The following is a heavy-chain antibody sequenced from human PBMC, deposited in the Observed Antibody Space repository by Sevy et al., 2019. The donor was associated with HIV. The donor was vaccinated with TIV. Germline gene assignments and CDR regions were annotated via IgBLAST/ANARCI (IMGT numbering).Heavy chain of an antibody. CDR3: AINLPGDSRMDV. CDR2: ISSSGSPI. CDR1: GFTFSSYE. V-gene: IGHV3-48*03. J-gene: IGHJ6*02. D-gene: IGHD3-22*01. Sequence: GGCLRLSCAASGFTFSSYEMNWVRQAPGKGLEWVSYISSSGSPIYYADSVKGRFTISRDNAKNSLYLQMNSLRAEDTGVYYCAINLPGDSRMDVWGQGTTVTVSS.